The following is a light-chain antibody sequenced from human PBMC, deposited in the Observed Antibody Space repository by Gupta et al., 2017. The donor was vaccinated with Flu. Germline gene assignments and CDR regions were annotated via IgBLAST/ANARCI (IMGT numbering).Light chain of an antibody. CDR3: ALYMGSGVWL. J-gene: IGLJ3*02. V-gene: IGLV8-61*01. Sequence: QPVVTQEPSFSVSPGETVTLTCGLTSGSVSTTHSPTWYQQTPGQAPRTLIYSTNTRSSGVPHRFSGSIRGNKAALTITGAQADEESDYYCALYMGSGVWLFGGGTKLTVL. CDR1: SGSVSTTHS. CDR2: STN.